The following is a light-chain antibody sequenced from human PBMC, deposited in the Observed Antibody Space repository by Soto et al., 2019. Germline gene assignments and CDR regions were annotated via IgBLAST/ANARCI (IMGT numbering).Light chain of an antibody. J-gene: IGLJ2*01. V-gene: IGLV1-40*01. CDR1: GSNIGAGFD. CDR3: QSYDSSLGAV. Sequence: QSVLTQSPSVSGAPGQRVTISCTGRGSNIGAGFDVHWYQQLPGTVPKLLIHGNTNRPSGVPDRFSGSRSGTSASLAITGLQVEDEADYYCQSYDSSLGAVFGGGTKLTVL. CDR2: GNT.